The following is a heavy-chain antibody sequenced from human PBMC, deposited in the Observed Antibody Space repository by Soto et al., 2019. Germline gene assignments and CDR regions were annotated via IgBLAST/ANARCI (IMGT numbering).Heavy chain of an antibody. Sequence: SETLSLTCDVYGGSFSGYYWSWIRQPPGKGLEWIGEINHSGSTNYNPSLKSRVTISVDTSKNQFSLKLSSVTAADTAVYYCARVLRSREPGNYFDYWGQGTLVTVSS. V-gene: IGHV4-34*01. J-gene: IGHJ4*02. D-gene: IGHD3-10*01. CDR2: INHSGST. CDR3: ARVLRSREPGNYFDY. CDR1: GGSFSGYY.